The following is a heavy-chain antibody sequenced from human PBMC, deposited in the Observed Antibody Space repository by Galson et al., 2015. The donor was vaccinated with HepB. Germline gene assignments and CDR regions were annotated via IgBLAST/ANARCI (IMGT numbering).Heavy chain of an antibody. V-gene: IGHV4-30-4*01. CDR3: ARFYIGDYWFDP. CDR2: IYYSGST. J-gene: IGHJ5*02. CDR1: GGSISSGGYY. D-gene: IGHD4-17*01. Sequence: TLSLTCAVSGGSISSGGYYWSWIRQPPGKGLEWIGYIYYSGSTYYNPSLKSRVTISVDTSKNQFSLKLSSVTAADTAVYYCARFYIGDYWFDPWGQGTLVTVSS.